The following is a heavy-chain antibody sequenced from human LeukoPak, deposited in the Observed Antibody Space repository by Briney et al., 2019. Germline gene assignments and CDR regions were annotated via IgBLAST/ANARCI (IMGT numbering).Heavy chain of an antibody. J-gene: IGHJ4*02. Sequence: GGSLRLSSAVSGFTSSSYWMSWVRQAPGKGLGWVANIKYDGTEKYYADSGKGRFTISRDKAENSLPLQMNSLRGEDTAVYYCARGGYRYGLGFWSQGTLVTVSS. V-gene: IGHV3-7*03. CDR1: GFTSSSYW. CDR3: ARGGYRYGLGF. CDR2: IKYDGTEK. D-gene: IGHD5-18*01.